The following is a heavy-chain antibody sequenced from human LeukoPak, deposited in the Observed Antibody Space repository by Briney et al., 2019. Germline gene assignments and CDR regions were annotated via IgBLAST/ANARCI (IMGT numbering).Heavy chain of an antibody. V-gene: IGHV3-66*01. J-gene: IGHJ6*03. CDR3: ARVYGAFDYYYYMDV. CDR2: IYSGGST. CDR1: GFIVSNNY. Sequence: QSGGSLRLSCAASGFIVSNNYINWVRQAPGKGLEWVSVIYSGGSTYYADSVKGRFTISRDSSKNTLYLQMNSLRAEDTALYHCARVYGAFDYYYYMDVWGKGTTVTVSS. D-gene: IGHD2/OR15-2a*01.